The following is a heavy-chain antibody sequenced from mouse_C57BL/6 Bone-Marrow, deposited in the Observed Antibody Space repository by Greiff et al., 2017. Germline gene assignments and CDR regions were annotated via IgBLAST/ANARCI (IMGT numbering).Heavy chain of an antibody. J-gene: IGHJ3*01. D-gene: IGHD2-4*01. CDR2: IHPNSGST. V-gene: IGHV1-64*01. CDR1: GYTFTSYW. Sequence: VQLQQPGAELVKPGASVKLSCKASGYTFTSYWMHWVKQRPGQGLEWIGMIHPNSGSTNYNEKFKSKATLTVDKSSSTAYMQLSSLTSEDSAFYYCALIYYDYDGPFAYWGQGTLVTVSA. CDR3: ALIYYDYDGPFAY.